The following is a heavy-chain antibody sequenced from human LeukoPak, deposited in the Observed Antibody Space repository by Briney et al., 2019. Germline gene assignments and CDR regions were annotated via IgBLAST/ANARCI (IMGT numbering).Heavy chain of an antibody. D-gene: IGHD3-16*01. Sequence: PSETLSLTCTVSGGSISSGSCYWSWIRQPAGKGLEWIGRIYTSGSTNYNPSLKSRVTISVDTSKNQFSLKLSSVTAADTAVYYCARAHVGDVVVLTWGQGTLVTVSS. J-gene: IGHJ5*02. CDR1: GGSISSGSCY. V-gene: IGHV4-61*02. CDR2: IYTSGST. CDR3: ARAHVGDVVVLT.